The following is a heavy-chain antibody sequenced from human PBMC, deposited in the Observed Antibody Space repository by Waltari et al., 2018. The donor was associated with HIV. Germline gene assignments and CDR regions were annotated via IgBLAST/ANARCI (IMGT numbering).Heavy chain of an antibody. CDR3: AKDLAVASEDY. Sequence: EVQLLASGGGLVQPGLSLRLSCAASGVTFSNYAMSWVRQAPGRGLEWVSSISGSSTSTYYADSVKGRFTISRDNSRNTLYLQMNSLRAEDTAVYYCAKDLAVASEDYWGQGTLVTVSS. D-gene: IGHD6-19*01. CDR1: GVTFSNYA. J-gene: IGHJ4*02. V-gene: IGHV3-23*01. CDR2: ISGSSTST.